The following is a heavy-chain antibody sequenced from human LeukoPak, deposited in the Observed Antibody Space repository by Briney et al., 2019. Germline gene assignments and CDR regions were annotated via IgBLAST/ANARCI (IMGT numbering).Heavy chain of an antibody. CDR1: GFTFSTYA. J-gene: IGHJ4*02. CDR3: ARDYSSDY. CDR2: ISDDGRHN. Sequence: GGSLRLSCAASGFTFSTYAMNWVRQAPGKGLEWVAVISDDGRHNYYADSVKGRFTISRDNSKSTLYLQMNSLRAEDTAVYYCARDYSSDYWGQGTLVTVSS. D-gene: IGHD6-13*01. V-gene: IGHV3-30*04.